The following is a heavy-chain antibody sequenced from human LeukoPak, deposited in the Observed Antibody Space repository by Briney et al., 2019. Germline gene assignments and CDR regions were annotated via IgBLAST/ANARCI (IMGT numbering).Heavy chain of an antibody. J-gene: IGHJ6*03. Sequence: SETLSLTCAVYGGSFSGYYWSWIRQPPGKGLEWIGEINHSGSTNYNPSLKSRVTISVDTSKNQFSLKLSSVTAADTAVYYCARRRNYYGSGTRRYYYYMDVWGKGTTVTISS. V-gene: IGHV4-34*01. CDR2: INHSGST. CDR3: ARRRNYYGSGTRRYYYYMDV. D-gene: IGHD3-10*01. CDR1: GGSFSGYY.